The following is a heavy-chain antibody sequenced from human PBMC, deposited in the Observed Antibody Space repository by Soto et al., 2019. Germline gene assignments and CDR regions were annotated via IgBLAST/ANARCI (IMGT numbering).Heavy chain of an antibody. CDR1: GDSVSSNSAA. Sequence: PSQTLSLTCAISGDSVSSNSAAWNWIRQSPSRGLEWLGRTYYRSKWYNDYAVSVKSRITINPDTSKNQFSLQLNSVTPEDTAVYYCARVRRSHIAAAGTRAYYGMDVWGQGTTVTVSS. D-gene: IGHD6-13*01. V-gene: IGHV6-1*01. CDR3: ARVRRSHIAAAGTRAYYGMDV. CDR2: TYYRSKWYN. J-gene: IGHJ6*02.